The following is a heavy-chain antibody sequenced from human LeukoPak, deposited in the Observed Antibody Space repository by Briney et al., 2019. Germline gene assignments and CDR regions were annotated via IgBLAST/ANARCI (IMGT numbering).Heavy chain of an antibody. CDR1: GYTFTSYY. J-gene: IGHJ4*02. CDR2: INPSGGST. D-gene: IGHD6-19*01. V-gene: IGHV1-46*01. CDR3: ASAGTRIAVNY. Sequence: ASVKVSSKASGYTFTSYYMHWVRQAPGQGLEWMGIINPSGGSTSYAQKFQGRVTMTRDTSTSTVYMELSSLRSEDTAVYYCASAGTRIAVNYWGQGTLVTVSS.